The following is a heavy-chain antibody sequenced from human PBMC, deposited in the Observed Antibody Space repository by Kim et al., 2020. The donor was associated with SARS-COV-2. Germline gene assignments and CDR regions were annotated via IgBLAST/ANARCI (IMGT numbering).Heavy chain of an antibody. J-gene: IGHJ4*02. D-gene: IGHD4-17*01. V-gene: IGHV1-24*01. Sequence: KFQGRVTMTEDTSTDTAYMELSSLRSEDTAVYYCATTVISKLIREYYFDYWGQGTLVTVSS. CDR3: ATTVISKLIREYYFDY.